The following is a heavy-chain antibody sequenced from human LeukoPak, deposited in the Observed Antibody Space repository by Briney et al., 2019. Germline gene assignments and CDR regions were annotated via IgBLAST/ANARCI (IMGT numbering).Heavy chain of an antibody. Sequence: ASETLSLTCTVSGGSISNFYWSWIRQPAGKTLEWIGRIHSSGSTNYNPSLKSRVTMSLDTSKNQFSLKLSSVTAADTAVYFCARETTGAGTARPFDYWGQGTLVTVSS. CDR2: IHSSGST. V-gene: IGHV4-4*07. D-gene: IGHD6-13*01. CDR1: GGSISNFY. CDR3: ARETTGAGTARPFDY. J-gene: IGHJ4*02.